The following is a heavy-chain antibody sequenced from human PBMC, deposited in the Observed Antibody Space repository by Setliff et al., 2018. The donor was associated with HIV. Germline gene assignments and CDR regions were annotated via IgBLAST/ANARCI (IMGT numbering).Heavy chain of an antibody. CDR2: IIPMFGSA. CDR3: ARGLSGAGDEY. Sequence: ASVKVSCKASRHNFKTYAFSWVRQAPGQGLEWVGGIIPMFGSANYAQKFQGRVNITADTFTSTAYMELSGLRSEDTALYYCARGLSGAGDEYWGQGTLVTVSS. V-gene: IGHV1-69*06. CDR1: RHNFKTYA. J-gene: IGHJ4*02. D-gene: IGHD3-10*01.